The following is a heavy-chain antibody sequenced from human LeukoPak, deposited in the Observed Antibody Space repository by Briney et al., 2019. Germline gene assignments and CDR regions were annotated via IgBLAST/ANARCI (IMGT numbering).Heavy chain of an antibody. CDR1: GYTFTNYA. CDR2: ISAYNGNT. CDR3: ARGGSRSRRGDDAFDI. J-gene: IGHJ3*02. V-gene: IGHV1-18*01. D-gene: IGHD3-10*01. Sequence: GVSVKVSCKASGYTFTNYAMNWVRQAPGQGLEWMGWISAYNGNTELAQKFQGRVTLATDASTSTAYVELRSLTSDDTAVYFCARGGSRSRRGDDAFDIWGQGTMVTVSS.